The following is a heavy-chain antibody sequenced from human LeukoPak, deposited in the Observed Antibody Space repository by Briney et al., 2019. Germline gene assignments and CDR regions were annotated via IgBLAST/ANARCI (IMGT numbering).Heavy chain of an antibody. Sequence: PGGSLRLSCAASGFTFSSYWMSWVRQAPGKGLEWVANINKDGGEKYYVDSVKGRFTISRDNAKNSLYLQMNSLRADDTAVYYCARDGRIPLTIFGVVTTYDYYYYGMDVWGQGTTVTVSS. CDR2: INKDGGEK. J-gene: IGHJ6*02. CDR3: ARDGRIPLTIFGVVTTYDYYYYGMDV. CDR1: GFTFSSYW. V-gene: IGHV3-7*03. D-gene: IGHD3-3*01.